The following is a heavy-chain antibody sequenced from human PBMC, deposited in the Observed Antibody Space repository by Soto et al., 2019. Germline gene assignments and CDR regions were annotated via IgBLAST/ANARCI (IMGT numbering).Heavy chain of an antibody. CDR3: ARNINDAFDT. V-gene: IGHV3-48*01. D-gene: IGHD1-20*01. CDR1: GFSFSSYS. Sequence: EVQLVESGGGLVQPGGSLRLSCAASGFSFSSYSVNWVRQAPGKGLEWVSYIMSGSETMWYADSVKGRVTISRDDARNSLYLQMNRLRAEDTALFYCARNINDAFDTWGQGTLVTVAT. J-gene: IGHJ5*02. CDR2: IMSGSETM.